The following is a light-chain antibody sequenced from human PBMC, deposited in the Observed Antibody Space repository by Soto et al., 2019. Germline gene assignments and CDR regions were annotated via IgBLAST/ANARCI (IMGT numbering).Light chain of an antibody. CDR1: SSDVGEYKY. CDR2: DVG. Sequence: QSALTQPASVSGSPGQSITISCTESSSDVGEYKYVSWYQQHPGTAPRLIIYDVGNRPSGVSNRFSGSKSGSTASLTISGLQAEDEADYYCSAYTTRIALYVFGAGTKVTVL. CDR3: SAYTTRIALYV. J-gene: IGLJ1*01. V-gene: IGLV2-14*03.